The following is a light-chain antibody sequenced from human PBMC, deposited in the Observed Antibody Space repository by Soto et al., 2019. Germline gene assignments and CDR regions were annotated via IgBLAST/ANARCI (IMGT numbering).Light chain of an antibody. CDR3: QQYGSSPFT. V-gene: IGKV3-20*01. Sequence: EIVLTQSPGTLSLCPGERATLSCRASQSVSSSYIAWYQQKPGQAPRLLIYGASSRATGIPDRFSGSGSGTDFTLTISRLEPEDFAVYYCQQYGSSPFTFGPGTKVDIK. CDR2: GAS. J-gene: IGKJ3*01. CDR1: QSVSSSY.